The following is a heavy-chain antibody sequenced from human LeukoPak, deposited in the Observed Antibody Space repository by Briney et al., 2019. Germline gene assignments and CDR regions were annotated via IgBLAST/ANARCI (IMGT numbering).Heavy chain of an antibody. J-gene: IGHJ4*02. Sequence: GGSLRLSCAASGFSFSGSAMHWVRQASGKALECVGLIRSKAKNYAAAYAASVKGRFTISRDDSKNTAYLQMNSLITEDTAVYFCTRPSDGDYVGFDYWGQGTLVTVSS. CDR2: IRSKAKNYAA. CDR3: TRPSDGDYVGFDY. V-gene: IGHV3-73*01. CDR1: GFSFSGSA. D-gene: IGHD4-17*01.